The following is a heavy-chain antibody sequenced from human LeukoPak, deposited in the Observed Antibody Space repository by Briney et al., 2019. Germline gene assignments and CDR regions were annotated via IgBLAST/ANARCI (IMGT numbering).Heavy chain of an antibody. D-gene: IGHD3-16*01. V-gene: IGHV1-69*05. CDR1: GGTFSSYA. Sequence: GASVKVSCKASGGTFSSYAISWVRQAPGQGLEWMGGIIPIFDTANYAQKFQGRVTITTDESTSTAYMELSSLRSEDTAVYYCARAYGFTIPGSPRRAFDIWGQGTMVTVSS. CDR2: IIPIFDTA. J-gene: IGHJ3*02. CDR3: ARAYGFTIPGSPRRAFDI.